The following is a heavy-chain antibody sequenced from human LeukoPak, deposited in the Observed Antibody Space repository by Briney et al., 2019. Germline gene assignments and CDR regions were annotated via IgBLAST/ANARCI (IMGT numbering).Heavy chain of an antibody. CDR2: IRYDGSNK. CDR1: GFTFSSYG. J-gene: IGHJ4*02. D-gene: IGHD5-12*01. V-gene: IGHV3-30*02. CDR3: AKEIYSGYLSKLSYFDY. Sequence: GGSLRLSCAASGFTFSSYGVHWVRQAPGKGLEWVAFIRYDGSNKYYADSVKGRFTISRDNSKNTLYLQMNSLRAEDTAVYYCAKEIYSGYLSKLSYFDYWGQGTLVTVSS.